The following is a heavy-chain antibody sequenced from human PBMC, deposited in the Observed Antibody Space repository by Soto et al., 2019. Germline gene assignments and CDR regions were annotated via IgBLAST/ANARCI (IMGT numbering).Heavy chain of an antibody. V-gene: IGHV1-18*01. CDR3: ARDRGVAPPVAVNTHYYYYMDV. J-gene: IGHJ6*03. Sequence: QDQLVQSGVEVKKPGASVKVSCKASGYSFTNYGITWVRQAPGQGFEWMGWISAYNGNTNYAQKFQGGVTMTTDASTSTAYLELRSLRSDDTAVYYCARDRGVAPPVAVNTHYYYYMDVWGKGTTVTVSS. CDR1: GYSFTNYG. CDR2: ISAYNGNT. D-gene: IGHD6-19*01.